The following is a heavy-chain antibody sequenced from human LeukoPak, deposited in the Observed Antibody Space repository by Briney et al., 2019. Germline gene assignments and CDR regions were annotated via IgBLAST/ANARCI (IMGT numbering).Heavy chain of an antibody. V-gene: IGHV4-30-2*01. D-gene: IGHD1/OR15-1a*01. CDR1: GGPISSGGYS. J-gene: IGHJ5*02. CDR2: IYHSGST. Sequence: SETLSLTCAVSGGPISSGGYSWRWIRQPPGKGLEWIGYIYHSGSTYYNPSLKSRVTISVDRSKNQFSLKLSSVTAADTAVYYCARVRGETTTTNWFDPWGQGTLVTVSS. CDR3: ARVRGETTTTNWFDP.